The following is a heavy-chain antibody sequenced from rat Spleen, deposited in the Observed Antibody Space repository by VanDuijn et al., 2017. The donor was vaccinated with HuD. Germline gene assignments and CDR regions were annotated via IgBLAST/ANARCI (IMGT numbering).Heavy chain of an antibody. D-gene: IGHD1-11*01. CDR1: GFSLISYG. CDR2: IWGDGST. CDR3: ARADIASVSTDGI. J-gene: IGHJ2*01. Sequence: QVQLMESGPGLVQPSETLSLTCTVSGFSLISYGVNWVRQSPGQGLEWMGGIWGDGSTNYNSVLKSRLSINRGTSKSQVFLKMHSLQTDDTATYYCARADIASVSTDGIWGQGVMVTVSS. V-gene: IGHV2-13*01.